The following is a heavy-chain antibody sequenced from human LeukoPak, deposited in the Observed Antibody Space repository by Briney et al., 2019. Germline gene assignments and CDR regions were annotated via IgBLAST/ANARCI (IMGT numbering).Heavy chain of an antibody. Sequence: PGGSLRLSCVASGFTFSSYNMNWVRQAPGKGLEWVSSISGSNIYMYYADPVKGRFTISRDNAKNSLYLQMNSLRAEDTAVCYCARAYPYYYDNSGYLNFDYWGQGTLVTVSS. V-gene: IGHV3-21*01. J-gene: IGHJ4*02. D-gene: IGHD3-22*01. CDR1: GFTFSSYN. CDR2: ISGSNIYM. CDR3: ARAYPYYYDNSGYLNFDY.